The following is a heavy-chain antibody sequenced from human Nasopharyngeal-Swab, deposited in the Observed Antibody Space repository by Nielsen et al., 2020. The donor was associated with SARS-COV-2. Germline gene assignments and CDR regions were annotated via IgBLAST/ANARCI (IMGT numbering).Heavy chain of an antibody. D-gene: IGHD6-19*01. J-gene: IGHJ4*01. CDR3: ARHSSGWSFDY. Sequence: WVRQAPGKGLEWIGTIYYSGNTYFNPSLKSRVTMSVDTSKHQFSLNLSSVTAADTALYYCARHSSGWSFDYWDHGTLVTVSS. CDR2: IYYSGNT. V-gene: IGHV4-39*01.